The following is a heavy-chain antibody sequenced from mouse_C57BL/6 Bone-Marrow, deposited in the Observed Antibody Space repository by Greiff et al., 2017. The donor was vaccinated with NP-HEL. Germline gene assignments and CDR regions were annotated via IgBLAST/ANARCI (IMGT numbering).Heavy chain of an antibody. CDR3: ARIYYDYLYFDY. CDR2: INYDGSST. D-gene: IGHD2-4*01. Sequence: DVKLVESEGGLVQPGSSMKLSCTASGFTFSDYYMAWVRQVPEKGLEWVANINYDGSSTYYLDSLKSRFIISRDNAKNILYLQMSSLKSEDTATYYCARIYYDYLYFDYWGQGTTLTVSS. CDR1: GFTFSDYY. J-gene: IGHJ2*01. V-gene: IGHV5-16*01.